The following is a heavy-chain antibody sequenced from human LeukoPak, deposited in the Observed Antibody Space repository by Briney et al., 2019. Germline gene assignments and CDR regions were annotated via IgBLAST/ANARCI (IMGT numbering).Heavy chain of an antibody. D-gene: IGHD3-22*01. CDR2: ISGSGGST. CDR1: GFTFSSYA. J-gene: IGHJ4*02. CDR3: ARYQPRYYYDSSGYSDY. Sequence: GGSRRLSCAASGFTFSSYAMSWVRQAPGKGLEWVSAISGSGGSTYYADSVKGRFTISRDNSKNTLYLQMNSLRAEDTAVYYCARYQPRYYYDSSGYSDYWGQGTLVTVSS. V-gene: IGHV3-23*01.